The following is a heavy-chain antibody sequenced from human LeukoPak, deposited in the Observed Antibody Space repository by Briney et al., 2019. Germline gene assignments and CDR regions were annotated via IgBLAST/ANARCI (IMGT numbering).Heavy chain of an antibody. Sequence: SGGSLRLSCAASGFTFSSYAMSWVRQAPGKGLEWVSAISGSGGSTYYADSVKGRFTTSRDNSKNTLYLQMNSLRAEDTAVYYCAKDPDPLTQFDYWGQGALVTVSS. CDR1: GFTFSSYA. J-gene: IGHJ4*02. CDR3: AKDPDPLTQFDY. V-gene: IGHV3-23*01. CDR2: ISGSGGST.